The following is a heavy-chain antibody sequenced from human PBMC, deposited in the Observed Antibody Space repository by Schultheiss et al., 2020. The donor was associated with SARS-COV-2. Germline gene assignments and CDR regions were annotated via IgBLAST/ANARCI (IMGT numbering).Heavy chain of an antibody. D-gene: IGHD5-12*01. Sequence: LRLSCAISGDSVSSNSAAWNWIRQSPSRGLEWLGRTYYRSKWYTDYAVSVKGRITIDPDTSKNHFSLQLNSVTPEDTAVYYCAREGRGYSGYDYVWYYYYGMDVWGQGTTVTVSS. CDR2: TYYRSKWYT. V-gene: IGHV6-1*01. J-gene: IGHJ6*02. CDR3: AREGRGYSGYDYVWYYYYGMDV. CDR1: GDSVSSNSAA.